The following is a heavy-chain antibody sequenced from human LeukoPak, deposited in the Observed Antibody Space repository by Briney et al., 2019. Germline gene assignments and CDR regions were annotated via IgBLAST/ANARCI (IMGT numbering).Heavy chain of an antibody. CDR1: GYTLTELS. CDR2: INPSGGST. Sequence: ASVKVSCKVSGYTLTELSMHWVRQAPGQGLEWMGIINPSGGSTSYAHKFRGRVTITRDMSTSKVYMELSSLRSEDTAVYYCAREKSPSHRPWLRYSWPTTSTKRKAKTHDAFDIWGQGTMVTVSS. CDR3: AREKSPSHRPWLRYSWPTTSTKRKAKTHDAFDI. J-gene: IGHJ3*02. V-gene: IGHV1-46*01. D-gene: IGHD3-9*01.